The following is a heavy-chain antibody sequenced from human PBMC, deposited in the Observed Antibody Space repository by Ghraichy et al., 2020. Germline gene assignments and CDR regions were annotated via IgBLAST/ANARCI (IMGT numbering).Heavy chain of an antibody. Sequence: GESLNISCAASGFTFSSCGMHWVRQAPGKGLEWVAVIWYDGSNKYYADSVKGRFTISRDNSKNTLYLQMNSLRAEDTAVYYWVKVAAAGTVYYGMDVWGQGTTVTVSS. J-gene: IGHJ6*02. CDR3: VKVAAAGTVYYGMDV. CDR2: IWYDGSNK. V-gene: IGHV3-33*08. CDR1: GFTFSSCG. D-gene: IGHD6-13*01.